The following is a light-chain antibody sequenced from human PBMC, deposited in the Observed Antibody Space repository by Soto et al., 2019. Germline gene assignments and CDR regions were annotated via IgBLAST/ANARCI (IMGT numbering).Light chain of an antibody. CDR1: SSDIGAYNY. Sequence: QSVLTQPASVSGSPGQSITISCTGTSSDIGAYNYVSWYQQHPGKAPKLMIFDVNTRPSEVSNRFSGSKSGNTASLTISGLQAEDEADYYCSSYSSSSTLVLFGGGTKVTVL. CDR3: SSYSSSSTLVL. V-gene: IGLV2-14*01. J-gene: IGLJ2*01. CDR2: DVN.